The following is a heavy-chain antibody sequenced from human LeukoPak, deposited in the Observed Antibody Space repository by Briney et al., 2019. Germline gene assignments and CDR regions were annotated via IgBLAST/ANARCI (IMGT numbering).Heavy chain of an antibody. CDR1: GFTFNNYG. CDR3: AKSDHGNGDYDY. Sequence: GGSLRLSCTVSGFTFNNYGLHWVRQAPGKGLEWVALISYDGSIKYYADSVKGRFTISRDNSKNTLYLQMNSLKAEDTALYYCAKSDHGNGDYDYWGQGTLVTVSS. V-gene: IGHV3-30*18. J-gene: IGHJ4*02. CDR2: ISYDGSIK. D-gene: IGHD1-26*01.